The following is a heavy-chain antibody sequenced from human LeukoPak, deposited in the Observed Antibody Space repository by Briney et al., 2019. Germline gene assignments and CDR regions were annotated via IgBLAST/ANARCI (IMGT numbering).Heavy chain of an antibody. Sequence: PSQTLSLTCTVSGDSISRGDYYWSWIRQPPGKGLEWIGYIYYSGSTHYNPSLKSRVTISIDTSKNQFSLKLSSVTAADTAVYYCARDVGGDPAAVEGFDIWGQGTMFTVSS. V-gene: IGHV4-30-4*08. CDR2: IYYSGST. D-gene: IGHD2-2*01. CDR1: GDSISRGDYY. CDR3: ARDVGGDPAAVEGFDI. J-gene: IGHJ3*02.